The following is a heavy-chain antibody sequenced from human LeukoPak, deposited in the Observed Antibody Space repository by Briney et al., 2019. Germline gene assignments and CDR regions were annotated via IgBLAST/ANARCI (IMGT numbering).Heavy chain of an antibody. CDR1: GGSFSGYY. D-gene: IGHD3-3*02. J-gene: IGHJ5*02. CDR3: ARRVISEFSIDKGNWLDP. Sequence: PSETLSLTCAVYGGSFSGYYWSWIRQPLGKGLEWIGEINHSGSTNYNPSLKSRVTISVDTSKNQFSLKLSSVTAADTAVYYCARRVISEFSIDKGNWLDPWGQGTLVTVSS. V-gene: IGHV4-34*01. CDR2: INHSGST.